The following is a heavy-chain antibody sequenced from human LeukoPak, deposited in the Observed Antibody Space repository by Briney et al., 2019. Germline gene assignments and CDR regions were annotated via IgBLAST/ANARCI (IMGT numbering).Heavy chain of an antibody. J-gene: IGHJ4*02. V-gene: IGHV4-38-2*01. CDR2: IFHTGST. D-gene: IGHD2-2*01. Sequence: SETLSLTCAVSSDSMTSHYYWGWVRPSPGKGLEWIGNIFHTGSTEYHPSLKSRVTISLDTSKNQFSLKLTSVTAADTAVYYCARVYQSAEYYFDYWGQGNLVSVSS. CDR1: SDSMTSHYY. CDR3: ARVYQSAEYYFDY.